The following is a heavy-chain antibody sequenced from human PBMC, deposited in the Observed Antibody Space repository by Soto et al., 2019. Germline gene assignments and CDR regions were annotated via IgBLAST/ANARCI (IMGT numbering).Heavy chain of an antibody. CDR1: GFTVSTYG. CDR3: TGEVASGY. Sequence: QVQLVESGGGVVQPGRSLRLSCAVSGFTVSTYGMHWVRQAPGKGLEWVVVIPRDGGTKYYADSVKGRFTISRDNSRNTLFLEMNSLRGDDMAGYYCTGEVASGYWGQGTLVAVSS. D-gene: IGHD2-8*02. CDR2: IPRDGGTK. V-gene: IGHV3-30*03. J-gene: IGHJ4*02.